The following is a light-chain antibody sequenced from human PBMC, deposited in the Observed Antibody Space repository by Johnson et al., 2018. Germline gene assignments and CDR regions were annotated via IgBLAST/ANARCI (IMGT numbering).Light chain of an antibody. J-gene: IGLJ1*01. V-gene: IGLV1-51*02. CDR2: ENN. CDR3: GTWDSSLSAGNV. Sequence: QSVLTQPPSVSAAPGQKVTISCSGSSSNIGNNYVSSYQQLPGTAPKLLIYENNKRPSGIPDRFSGSKSGTSATLGITGLQTGDEADYYCGTWDSSLSAGNVFGTGTKVTV. CDR1: SSNIGNNY.